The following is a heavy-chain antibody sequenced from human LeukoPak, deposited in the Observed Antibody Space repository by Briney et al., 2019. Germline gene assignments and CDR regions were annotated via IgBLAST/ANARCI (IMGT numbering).Heavy chain of an antibody. CDR1: GGSFSAYY. J-gene: IGHJ4*03. Sequence: PSETLSLTCAVYGGSFSAYYWSWIRHSPGKGLVWIAEINHRGDTNYNPSVKSRVSISVDTSKNQFSLKVTSLTAADTAVYYCARGPTISETGYFDYWGQGTLVTVSS. V-gene: IGHV4-34*01. CDR2: INHRGDT. D-gene: IGHD1-1*01. CDR3: ARGPTISETGYFDY.